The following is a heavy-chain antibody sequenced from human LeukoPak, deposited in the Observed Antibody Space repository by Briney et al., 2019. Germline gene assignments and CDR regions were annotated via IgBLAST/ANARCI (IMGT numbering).Heavy chain of an antibody. CDR1: GGSISSSNW. CDR3: ASQGATGEGAFDI. Sequence: SETLSLTCAVSGGSISSSNWWSWVRQPPGKGLEWIGYIYYSGSTNYNPSLKSRVTISVDTSKNQFSLKLSSVTAADTAVYYCASQGATGEGAFDIWGQGTMVTVSS. J-gene: IGHJ3*02. CDR2: IYYSGST. D-gene: IGHD1-26*01. V-gene: IGHV4-4*02.